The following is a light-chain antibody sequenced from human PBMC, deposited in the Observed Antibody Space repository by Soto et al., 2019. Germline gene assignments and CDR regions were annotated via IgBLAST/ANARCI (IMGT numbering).Light chain of an antibody. V-gene: IGKV1-5*03. CDR2: KAS. CDR3: QQYDSYPT. J-gene: IGKJ2*01. Sequence: RHITSAHSALGTSVEVRGTITIRASQSINSWLAWYQQKPGKAPKLLIYKASSLESGVPSRFSGSGSGTEFTLTISSLQPDDFATYYCQQYDSYPTFGQGTKVDIK. CDR1: QSINSW.